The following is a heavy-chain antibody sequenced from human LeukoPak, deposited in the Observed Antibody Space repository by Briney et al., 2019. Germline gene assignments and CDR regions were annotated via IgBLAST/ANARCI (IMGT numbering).Heavy chain of an antibody. CDR3: ARAPESSWRNDY. Sequence: GASVKVSCKASGYTFTDYYMHWVRQAPGQGLEWMGWINPNSGGTNYAQKFQGRVTMTRDTSISTAYMELSRLRSDDTAVYYCARAPESSWRNDYWGQGTLVTVSS. D-gene: IGHD3-3*01. V-gene: IGHV1-2*02. CDR2: INPNSGGT. CDR1: GYTFTDYY. J-gene: IGHJ4*02.